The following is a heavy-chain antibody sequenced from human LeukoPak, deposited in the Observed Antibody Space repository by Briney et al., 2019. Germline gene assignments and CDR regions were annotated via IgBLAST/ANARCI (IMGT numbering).Heavy chain of an antibody. D-gene: IGHD6-19*01. CDR2: INAGNGNT. Sequence: ASVKVSCKASGYTFTNYVMHWVRQAPGQRLEWMGWINAGNGNTKYSQEFQGRVTITGDTSASTAYMELSSLRSEDMAVYYCARSSSGWYEYWGQGTLVTVSS. J-gene: IGHJ4*02. CDR1: GYTFTNYV. V-gene: IGHV1-3*03. CDR3: ARSSSGWYEY.